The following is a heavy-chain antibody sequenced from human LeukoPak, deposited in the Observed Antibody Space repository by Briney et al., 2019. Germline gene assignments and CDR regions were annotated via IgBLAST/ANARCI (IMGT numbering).Heavy chain of an antibody. CDR3: ARDFPRYSYGYVRWFDP. D-gene: IGHD5-18*01. V-gene: IGHV1-2*02. CDR1: GYTFTGYY. J-gene: IGHJ5*02. CDR2: INPNSGGT. Sequence: ASVTVSCKASGYTFTGYYMHWVRQAPGQGLEWMGWINPNSGGTNYAQKFQGMVTMPRATSISTAYMELSRLRSDDTAVYYCARDFPRYSYGYVRWFDPWGQGTLVTVSS.